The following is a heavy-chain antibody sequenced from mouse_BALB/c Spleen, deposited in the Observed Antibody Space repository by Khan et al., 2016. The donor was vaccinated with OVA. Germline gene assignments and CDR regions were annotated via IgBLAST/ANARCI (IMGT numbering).Heavy chain of an antibody. V-gene: IGHV2-4-1*01. CDR2: IWSGGNT. Sequence: QVQLKESGPGQVQPTQSLSITCTVSGFSLTTYGVHWVRQSPGKGLEWLGVIWSGGNTDYNAPFISRLSINKDNSKSQVFFKMNSLQVDDTAIYYCARNSYRYDFAYWGQGTLVTVSA. D-gene: IGHD2-14*01. J-gene: IGHJ3*01. CDR1: GFSLTTYG. CDR3: ARNSYRYDFAY.